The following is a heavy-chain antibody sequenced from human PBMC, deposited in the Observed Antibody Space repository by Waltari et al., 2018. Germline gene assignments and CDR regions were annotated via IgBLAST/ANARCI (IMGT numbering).Heavy chain of an antibody. CDR2: TNANRDNT. J-gene: IGHJ6*02. Sequence: QVQLVQSGAEVKKPGASVKVSCKASGYPFTNCDGNWVRQVSGQGPEWMGWTNANRDNTNTGQKFQGRLTMTMDISMSTAYMELSSLTSEDTAVYYCAAEKWERQGVYFYYGMDVWGQGTAVTVSS. V-gene: IGHV1-8*02. CDR3: AAEKWERQGVYFYYGMDV. CDR1: GYPFTNCD. D-gene: IGHD1-26*01.